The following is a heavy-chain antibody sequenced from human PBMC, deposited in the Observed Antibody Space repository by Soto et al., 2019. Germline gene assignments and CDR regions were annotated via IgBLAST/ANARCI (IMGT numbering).Heavy chain of an antibody. D-gene: IGHD6-19*01. CDR3: ASTPGIAVAGLFDY. V-gene: IGHV3-23*01. J-gene: IGHJ4*02. CDR2: IRGSGDST. CDR1: GFTFSNYA. Sequence: GGSLRLSCAASGFTFSNYAVSWVRQAPGKGLEWVSAIRGSGDSTYYADSVKGRFTISRDNSKNTLYLQMNSLRAEDTAVYYCASTPGIAVAGLFDYWGQGNLVTVSS.